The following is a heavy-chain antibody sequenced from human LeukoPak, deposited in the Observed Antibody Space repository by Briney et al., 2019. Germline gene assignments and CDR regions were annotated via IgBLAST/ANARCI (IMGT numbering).Heavy chain of an antibody. J-gene: IGHJ5*02. V-gene: IGHV1-2*02. CDR1: GYSFSDYV. CDR3: ARDVIMGGNEGWFDP. Sequence: ASVKVSCKASGYSFSDYVIHWVRQAPGQGLECMGWINPKSDATNYIQKFQGRVTMTRDTSINTVYMELIRLSSDDTAMYYCARDVIMGGNEGWFDPWGQGTLVTVSS. CDR2: INPKSDAT. D-gene: IGHD2-8*01.